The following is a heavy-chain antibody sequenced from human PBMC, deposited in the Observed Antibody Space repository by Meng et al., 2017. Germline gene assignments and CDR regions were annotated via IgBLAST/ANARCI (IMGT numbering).Heavy chain of an antibody. D-gene: IGHD1-26*01. CDR2: INSDGSST. Sequence: GGSLRLSCAASGFTFSDYYMSWVRQAPGKGLVWVSRINSDGSSTSYADSVKGRFTISRDNAKNTLYLQMNSLRAEDTAVYYCARDSGYSGSYFDYWGQGTLVTVSS. CDR1: GFTFSDYY. J-gene: IGHJ4*02. CDR3: ARDSGYSGSYFDY. V-gene: IGHV3-74*01.